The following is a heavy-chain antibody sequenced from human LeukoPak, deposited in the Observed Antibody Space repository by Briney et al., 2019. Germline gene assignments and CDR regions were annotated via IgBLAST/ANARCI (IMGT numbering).Heavy chain of an antibody. D-gene: IGHD2-2*02. CDR2: ISSSSSTI. V-gene: IGHV3-48*04. CDR1: GFTFSSYS. CDR3: ARVPSAPYCSSTSCYMPTGYFQH. Sequence: GGSLRLSCAASGFTFSSYSMNWVRQAPGKGLEWVSYISSSSSTIYYADSVKGRFTISRDNAKNSLYLQMNSLRAEDTAVYYCARVPSAPYCSSTSCYMPTGYFQHWGQGTLVTVSS. J-gene: IGHJ1*01.